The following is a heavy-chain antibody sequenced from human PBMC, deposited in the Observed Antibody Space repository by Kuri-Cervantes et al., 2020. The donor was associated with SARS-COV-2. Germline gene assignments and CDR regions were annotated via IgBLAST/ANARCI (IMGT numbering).Heavy chain of an antibody. Sequence: ASVTVSCKASGYTFTSYDINWVRQATGQGLEWMGWMNPNSGNTGYAQKFQGRVTMTRDTTTDTAYMDLRRLKSEDTAIYYCARVSLGRHQTTRGSALGACDFWGQGTPVTVSS. CDR3: ARVSLGRHQTTRGSALGACDF. J-gene: IGHJ4*02. D-gene: IGHD3-16*01. CDR2: MNPNSGNT. CDR1: GYTFTSYD. V-gene: IGHV1-8*01.